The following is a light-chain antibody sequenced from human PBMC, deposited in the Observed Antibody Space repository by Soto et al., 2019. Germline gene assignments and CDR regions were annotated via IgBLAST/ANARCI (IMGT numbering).Light chain of an antibody. CDR3: QQRNIWPPVT. CDR2: GAF. V-gene: IGKV3-11*01. J-gene: IGKJ5*01. Sequence: EIVLTQSPGTLSLSLGERATLSCRASPSVSNYLAWYQQKPGQAPRLLIYGAFNRATGIPARFSGSGSGADFTLTISSLEPEDFAVYYCQQRNIWPPVTFGQGTRLEIK. CDR1: PSVSNY.